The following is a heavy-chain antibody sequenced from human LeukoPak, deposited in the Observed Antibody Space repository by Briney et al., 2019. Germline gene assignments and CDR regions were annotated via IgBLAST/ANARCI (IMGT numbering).Heavy chain of an antibody. CDR3: ARDEFMDYGDYGGFDY. Sequence: ASVKVSCKASGYTFTSYYMHWVRQAPGQALEWMGIINPSGGSTSYAQKLQGRVTMTRDMSTSTVYMELSSLRSEDTAVYYCARDEFMDYGDYGGFDYWGQGTLVTVSS. CDR1: GYTFTSYY. V-gene: IGHV1-46*01. D-gene: IGHD4-17*01. J-gene: IGHJ4*02. CDR2: INPSGGST.